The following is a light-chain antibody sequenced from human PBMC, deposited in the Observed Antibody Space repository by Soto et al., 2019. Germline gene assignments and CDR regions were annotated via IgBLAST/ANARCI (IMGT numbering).Light chain of an antibody. Sequence: DIVLTQSPLSLPVTPGEAASISCRSSQSLLDSNGYNYLDWYVQKPGQSPQLLIYMRSNRSSGVPDRFSGSGSGTDFTLKISRVEAEDVGVYYCMQSLETSYTFGQRTKLEIK. CDR1: QSLLDSNGYNY. CDR3: MQSLETSYT. V-gene: IGKV2-28*01. J-gene: IGKJ2*01. CDR2: MRS.